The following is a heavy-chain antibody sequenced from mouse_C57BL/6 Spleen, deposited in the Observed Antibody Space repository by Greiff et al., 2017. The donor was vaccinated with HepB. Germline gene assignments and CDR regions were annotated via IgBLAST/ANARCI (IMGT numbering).Heavy chain of an antibody. Sequence: VQLQQSGPELVKPGASVKISCKASGYSFTGYYMNWVKQSPEKSLEWIGEINPSTGGTTYNQKFKAKATLTVDKSSSTAYMQLKSLTSEDSAVYYCARMGYDYDDDYWGQGTTLTVSS. CDR2: INPSTGGT. CDR1: GYSFTGYY. D-gene: IGHD2-4*01. V-gene: IGHV1-42*01. J-gene: IGHJ2*01. CDR3: ARMGYDYDDDY.